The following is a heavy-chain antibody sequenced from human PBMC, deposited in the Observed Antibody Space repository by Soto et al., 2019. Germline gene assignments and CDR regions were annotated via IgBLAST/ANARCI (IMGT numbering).Heavy chain of an antibody. Sequence: EVQLVESGGGLVQPGGSLRLSCEASGFTFSSYWMSWVRQAPGKGLEWVANIKQDGSEKYYVDSVKGRFTISRDNAKNSLYLQMNSLRAEDTAVYYCVRDLDLRDFWSGHFGGVWFDPWGQGTLVTVSS. CDR3: VRDLDLRDFWSGHFGGVWFDP. D-gene: IGHD3-3*01. CDR2: IKQDGSEK. J-gene: IGHJ5*02. CDR1: GFTFSSYW. V-gene: IGHV3-7*01.